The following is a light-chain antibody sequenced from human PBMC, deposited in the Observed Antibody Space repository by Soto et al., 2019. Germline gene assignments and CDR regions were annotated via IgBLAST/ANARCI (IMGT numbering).Light chain of an antibody. V-gene: IGKV2-28*01. J-gene: IGKJ3*01. CDR3: MQARHIPFT. Sequence: DVVMTQSPLSLPVTPGEPASISCRSIQSLLYSNGYNYLDWYLQKPGQSPQLLIYLGSNRASGVPDRFSGSGSGTDFTLKISRVEPEDVGVYYCMQARHIPFTFGPGTKVHIK. CDR1: QSLLYSNGYNY. CDR2: LGS.